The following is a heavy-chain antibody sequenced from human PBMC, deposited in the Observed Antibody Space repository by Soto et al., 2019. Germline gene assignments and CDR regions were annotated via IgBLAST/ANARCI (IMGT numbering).Heavy chain of an antibody. Sequence: QVQLQESGPGLVKPSETLSLTCTVSGGSISSYYWSWIRQPPGKGLEWVGYIYYSGSTNYNPSLKSRVTISVDTSKHQFSLKLSSVTAADTAVYYCARVGNSGYDYVDYWGQGTLVTVSS. V-gene: IGHV4-59*01. CDR3: ARVGNSGYDYVDY. J-gene: IGHJ4*02. CDR1: GGSISSYY. D-gene: IGHD5-12*01. CDR2: IYYSGST.